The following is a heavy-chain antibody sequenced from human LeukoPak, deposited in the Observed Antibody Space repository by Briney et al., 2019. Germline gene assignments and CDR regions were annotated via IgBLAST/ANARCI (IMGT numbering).Heavy chain of an antibody. Sequence: GESLMISCKGSGYSFTSYWIGWVRQMPGKGLEWMGIIYPGDSDTRYSPSFQGQVTISADKSISTAYLQWSSLKASDTAMYYCARHSEYYGSGSYSKYYYYYGMDVWGQGTTVTVSS. CDR1: GYSFTSYW. CDR3: ARHSEYYGSGSYSKYYYYYGMDV. V-gene: IGHV5-51*01. D-gene: IGHD3-10*01. J-gene: IGHJ6*02. CDR2: IYPGDSDT.